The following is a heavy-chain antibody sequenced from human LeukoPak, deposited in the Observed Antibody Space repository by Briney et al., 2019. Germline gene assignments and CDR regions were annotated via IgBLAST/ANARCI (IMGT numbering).Heavy chain of an antibody. CDR2: IKSKTDGGTT. Sequence: GGSLRLSCAASGFTFSNAWMSWVRQAPGKGLEWVGRIKSKTDGGTTDYAAPVKGRFTISRDDSKNTLYLQMNSLKTEDTAVYYCTTDPSIAARPGIPRFDYWGQGTLVTVSS. CDR1: GFTFSNAW. J-gene: IGHJ4*02. CDR3: TTDPSIAARPGIPRFDY. V-gene: IGHV3-15*01. D-gene: IGHD6-6*01.